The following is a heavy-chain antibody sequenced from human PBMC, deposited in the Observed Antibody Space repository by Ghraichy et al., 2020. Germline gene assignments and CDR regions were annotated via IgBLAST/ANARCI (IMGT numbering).Heavy chain of an antibody. D-gene: IGHD3-3*01. V-gene: IGHV6-1*01. J-gene: IGHJ3*02. CDR3: ARGGFGDGMWQPNAFDI. CDR1: GDSVSSNSAA. Sequence: SQTLSLTCAISGDSVSSNSAAWNWIRQSPSRGLEWLGRTYYRSKWYNDYAVSVKSRITINPDTSKNQFSLQLNSVTAEDTAVYYCARGGFGDGMWQPNAFDIWGQGTMVTVSS. CDR2: TYYRSKWYN.